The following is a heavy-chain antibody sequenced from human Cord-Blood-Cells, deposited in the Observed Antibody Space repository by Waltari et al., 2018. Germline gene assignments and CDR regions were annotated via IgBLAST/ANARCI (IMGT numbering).Heavy chain of an antibody. D-gene: IGHD3-10*01. CDR1: GYTFTSYD. J-gene: IGHJ3*02. V-gene: IGHV1-8*01. CDR2: MNPNSGNT. CDR3: ARADYYGSGSYYAFDI. Sequence: QVQLVQSGAEVTKPGASVKVSCKASGYTFTSYDINWVRQATGQGLEWMGWMNPNSGNTGYAQKFQGRVTMTRNTSISTAYMELSSLRSEDTAVYYCARADYYGSGSYYAFDIWGQGTMVTVSS.